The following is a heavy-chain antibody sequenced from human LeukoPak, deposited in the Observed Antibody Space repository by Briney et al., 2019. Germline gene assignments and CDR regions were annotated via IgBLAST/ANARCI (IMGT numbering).Heavy chain of an antibody. Sequence: PGGSLRLSCAASGFTFYNFAMAWVRQAPGKGLECVSAITGSATRTYYADSFKDRFTISRDDSKTTLFLQMDSLRAEDTALYYCAKVSSRITISGRLDYWGRGTLVTVSS. V-gene: IGHV3-23*01. J-gene: IGHJ4*02. CDR3: AKVSSRITISGRLDY. D-gene: IGHD3-3*01. CDR2: ITGSATRT. CDR1: GFTFYNFA.